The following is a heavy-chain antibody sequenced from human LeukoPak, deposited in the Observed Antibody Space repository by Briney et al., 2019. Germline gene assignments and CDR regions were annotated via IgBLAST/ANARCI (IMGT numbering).Heavy chain of an antibody. D-gene: IGHD2-2*01. CDR3: ARQGVVPAAMGWFDP. CDR1: GYSFTSYW. V-gene: IGHV5-51*01. J-gene: IGHJ5*02. Sequence: GESLKISCKGSGYSFTSYWIGWVRQMPGKGLEWMGIIYPGDSGTRYSPSFQGQVTISADKSISTAYLQWSSLKASDTAMYYCARQGVVPAAMGWFDPWGQGTLVTVSS. CDR2: IYPGDSGT.